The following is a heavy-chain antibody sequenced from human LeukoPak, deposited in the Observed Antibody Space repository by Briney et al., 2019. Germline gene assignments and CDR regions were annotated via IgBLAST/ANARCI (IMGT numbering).Heavy chain of an antibody. V-gene: IGHV3-21*01. CDR3: ARDGVLRFLEWSDYYYYMDV. D-gene: IGHD3-3*01. Sequence: GGSLRLSCAASGFTFSSYSMNWVRQAPGKGLEWVSSISSSSSYIYYADSVKGRFTISRDNAKNSLYLQMNSLRAEDTAVYYCARDGVLRFLEWSDYYYYMDVWGKGTTVTVSS. CDR1: GFTFSSYS. CDR2: ISSSSSYI. J-gene: IGHJ6*03.